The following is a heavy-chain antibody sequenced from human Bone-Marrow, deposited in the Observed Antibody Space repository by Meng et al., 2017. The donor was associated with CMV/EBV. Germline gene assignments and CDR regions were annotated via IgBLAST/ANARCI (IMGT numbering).Heavy chain of an antibody. CDR2: IKQDGSEK. J-gene: IGHJ4*02. CDR3: TTSVLRYFDWLLY. CDR1: GFTFSSYW. V-gene: IGHV3-7*03. D-gene: IGHD3-9*01. Sequence: GESLKISCAASGFTFSSYWMSWVRQAPGKGLEWVANIKQDGSEKYYVDSVKGRFTISRDNAKNSLYLQMNSLKTEDTAVYYCTTSVLRYFDWLLYWGQGTLVTFSS.